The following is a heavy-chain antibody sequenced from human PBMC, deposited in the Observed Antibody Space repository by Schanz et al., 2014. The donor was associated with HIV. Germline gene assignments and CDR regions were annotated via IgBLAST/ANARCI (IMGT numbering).Heavy chain of an antibody. V-gene: IGHV4-34*02. CDR3: ARAKWPPRNRHFDF. J-gene: IGHJ4*02. CDR2: VNHSGDA. Sequence: QVQLQQWGAGLLKPSETLSLTCAVYGSSVTYFYWSWIRQSPGKGLEWIAEVNHSGDANHNPSLKSRVTTSVDTAKNQFSLKLDSVTAADTAVYYCARAKWPPRNRHFDFWGQGNLVTVS. D-gene: IGHD5-12*01. CDR1: GSSVTYFY.